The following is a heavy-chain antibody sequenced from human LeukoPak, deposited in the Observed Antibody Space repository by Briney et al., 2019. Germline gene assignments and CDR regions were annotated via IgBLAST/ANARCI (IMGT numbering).Heavy chain of an antibody. CDR1: GFTFNTYG. CDR2: VKRKSDGGTA. Sequence: GGSLRLSCAASGFTFNTYGMTWVRQAPGKGLEWVGRVKRKSDGGTADYAAPVGGRFTISRDDSKNTLYLQINSLKTEDTAIYYCIAFESGRYHWGQGTLVTVSS. CDR3: IAFESGRYH. V-gene: IGHV3-15*01. D-gene: IGHD2-15*01. J-gene: IGHJ5*02.